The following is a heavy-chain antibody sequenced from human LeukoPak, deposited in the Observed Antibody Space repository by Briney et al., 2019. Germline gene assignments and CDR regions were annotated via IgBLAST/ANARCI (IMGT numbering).Heavy chain of an antibody. Sequence: GGSLRLSCAASGFTSISYAMSWGRQAPGEGVEWGSGISGSGPYTFYTDSVKGGFTISRDTSTNTLYLQMYRVRVESTAVCFCARGHPTVTTKQNFVYGGQRTLDSVS. J-gene: IGHJ4*02. V-gene: IGHV3-23*01. D-gene: IGHD4-17*01. CDR2: ISGSGPYT. CDR3: ARGHPTVTTKQNFVY. CDR1: GFTSISYA.